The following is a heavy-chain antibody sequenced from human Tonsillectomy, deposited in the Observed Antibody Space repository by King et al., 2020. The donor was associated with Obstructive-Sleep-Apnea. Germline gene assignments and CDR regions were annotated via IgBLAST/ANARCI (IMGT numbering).Heavy chain of an antibody. CDR2: IYHTGST. J-gene: IGHJ3*02. CDR1: GGSISSSNW. D-gene: IGHD1-26*01. Sequence: QLQEPGPGLVKPSGTLSLTCAISGGSISSSNWWTWVRQPPGKGLEWIGEIYHTGSTNYNPSLKSRVTISVDKSKNHFSLKLSSVTAADTAVYYCAREMAATTGSAFDIWGQGTMVTVS. CDR3: AREMAATTGSAFDI. V-gene: IGHV4-4*02.